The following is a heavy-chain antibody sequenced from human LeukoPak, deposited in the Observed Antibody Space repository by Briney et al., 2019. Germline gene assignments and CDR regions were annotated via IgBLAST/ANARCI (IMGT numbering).Heavy chain of an antibody. CDR1: GFTFSSYA. CDR2: ISGSGGST. D-gene: IGHD2-2*01. CDR3: AKGDCSSTSRYSEYYFDY. J-gene: IGHJ4*02. V-gene: IGHV3-23*01. Sequence: GGSLRLSCAASGFTFSSYAMSWVRQAPGKGLEWVSAISGSGGSTYYADSVKGRFTISRDNSKNTLYLQMNSLRAEDTAVYYCAKGDCSSTSRYSEYYFDYWGQGTLVTVSS.